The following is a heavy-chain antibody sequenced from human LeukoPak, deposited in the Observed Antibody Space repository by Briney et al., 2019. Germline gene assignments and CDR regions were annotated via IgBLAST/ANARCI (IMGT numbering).Heavy chain of an antibody. Sequence: GASVKVSFKASGYTFTIYGISWVRQAPGQGLEWMGWISAYNGNTNYAQKLQGRVTMTTDTSTSTAYMELRSLRSDDTAVYYCARGGGGYCSSTSCYGSWFDPWGQGTLVTVSS. CDR3: ARGGGGYCSSTSCYGSWFDP. CDR1: GYTFTIYG. D-gene: IGHD2-2*01. J-gene: IGHJ5*02. CDR2: ISAYNGNT. V-gene: IGHV1-18*01.